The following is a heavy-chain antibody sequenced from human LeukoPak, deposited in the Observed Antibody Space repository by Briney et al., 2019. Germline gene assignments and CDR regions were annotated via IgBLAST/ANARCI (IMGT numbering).Heavy chain of an antibody. CDR3: ARDPNRPMSRGV. V-gene: IGHV1-2*02. CDR1: GYTFTGYY. D-gene: IGHD3-22*01. CDR2: INHNSGGT. J-gene: IGHJ6*02. Sequence: ASVKVSCKASGYTFTGYYIHWVRQAPGQGLEWMGWINHNSGGTNYAQEFQGRVTMTRDTSISTAYMDLSRLRSDDTAIYYCARDPNRPMSRGVWGQGTTVTVSS.